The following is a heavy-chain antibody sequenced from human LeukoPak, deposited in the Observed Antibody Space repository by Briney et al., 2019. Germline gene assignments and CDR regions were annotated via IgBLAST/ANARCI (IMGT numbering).Heavy chain of an antibody. V-gene: IGHV3-66*02. CDR3: ARAFPYSSSWYYFDY. CDR2: IYSGGST. CDR1: GFTVSSNY. J-gene: IGHJ4*02. D-gene: IGHD6-13*01. Sequence: PGGSLRLSCAASGFTVSSNYMSWVRQAPGKGLEWVSVIYSGGSTYYADSVKGRFTISRDNSKNTLYLQMNSLRAEDTAVYYCARAFPYSSSWYYFDYWGQGTLVTVSS.